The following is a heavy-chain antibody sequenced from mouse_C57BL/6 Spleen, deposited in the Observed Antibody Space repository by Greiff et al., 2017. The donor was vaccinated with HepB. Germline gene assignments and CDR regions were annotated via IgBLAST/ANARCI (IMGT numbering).Heavy chain of an antibody. CDR1: GYTFTSYT. CDR2: INPSSGYT. CDR3: ARSGAYAMDC. Sequence: VQLQESGAELARPGASVKMSCKASGYTFTSYTMHWVKQRPGQGLEWIGYINPSSGYTKYNQKFKDKATLTADKSSSTAYMQLSNLTSEDSAVYSGARSGAYAMDCWGQGTSVTVSS. J-gene: IGHJ4*01. V-gene: IGHV1-4*01.